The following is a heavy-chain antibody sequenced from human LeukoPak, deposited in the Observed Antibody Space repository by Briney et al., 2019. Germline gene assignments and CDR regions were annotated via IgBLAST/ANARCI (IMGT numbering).Heavy chain of an antibody. D-gene: IGHD3-22*01. Sequence: SQTLSLTCTVSGGSISSGSYYWTWIRQPAGKGLEWVGRIYTRGSTNYNPSLKSRVTISVDTSKNQFSLKLSSVTAADTAVYFCARARNYYDSSDYYYEGDAFDIWGQGTMVTVSS. CDR1: GGSISSGSYY. V-gene: IGHV4-61*02. CDR3: ARARNYYDSSDYYYEGDAFDI. J-gene: IGHJ3*02. CDR2: IYTRGST.